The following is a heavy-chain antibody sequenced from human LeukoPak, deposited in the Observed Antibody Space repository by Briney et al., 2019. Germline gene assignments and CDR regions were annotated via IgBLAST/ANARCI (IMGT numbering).Heavy chain of an antibody. CDR1: GFTFSSYA. D-gene: IGHD3-22*01. J-gene: IGHJ4*02. CDR3: ARDGREGITMIVVVTYYFDY. Sequence: PGRSLRLSCAASGFTFSSYAMHWVRQAPGKGLEWVAVISYDGSNKYYADSVKGRFTISRDNSKNTLYLQMNSLRAEDTAVYYCARDGREGITMIVVVTYYFDYWGQGTLVTVSS. CDR2: ISYDGSNK. V-gene: IGHV3-30*04.